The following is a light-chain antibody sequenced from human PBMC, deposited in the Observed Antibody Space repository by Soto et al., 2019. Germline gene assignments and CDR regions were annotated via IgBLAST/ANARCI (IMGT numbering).Light chain of an antibody. CDR1: QSLLHSNGYNY. CDR2: LGS. J-gene: IGKJ2*02. Sequence: DIVMTQSPLSLPVTPGEPASISCRSSQSLLHSNGYNYLDWYLQKPGQSRQLLIYLGSNRASGVPDRFSGSGSGTDFTLKLSRVEAEDVGVYYCMQALQTPWTFGQGTKLEIK. V-gene: IGKV2-28*01. CDR3: MQALQTPWT.